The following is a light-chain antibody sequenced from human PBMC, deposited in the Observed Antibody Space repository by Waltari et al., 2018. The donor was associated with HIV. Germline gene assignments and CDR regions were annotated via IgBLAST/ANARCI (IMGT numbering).Light chain of an antibody. CDR2: GAS. CDR1: QDISNS. CDR3: QQYDNLST. Sequence: DIQMTQSPSSLSASVGDRVTITCQASQDISNSLNWYHQKPGKAPKLLIFGASNLERGVPSRFSGSGSGTDFTFTISSLQPEDIATYYCQQYDNLSTFGGGTKVEIK. J-gene: IGKJ4*01. V-gene: IGKV1-33*01.